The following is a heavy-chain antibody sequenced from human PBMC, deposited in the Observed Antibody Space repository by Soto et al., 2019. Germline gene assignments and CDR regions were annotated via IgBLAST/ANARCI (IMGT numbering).Heavy chain of an antibody. V-gene: IGHV3-23*01. CDR3: EKDGEEARGVIFIQHYFDY. D-gene: IGHD3-10*01. CDR1: GFTFSSYA. CDR2: ISGSGGST. Sequence: PGGSLRLSCAASGFTFSSYAMSWVRQAPGKGLEWVSAISGSGGSTYYADSVKGRFTISRDNSKNTLYLQMNSLRAEDTAVYYCEKDGEEARGVIFIQHYFDYWGQGTLVTVSS. J-gene: IGHJ4*02.